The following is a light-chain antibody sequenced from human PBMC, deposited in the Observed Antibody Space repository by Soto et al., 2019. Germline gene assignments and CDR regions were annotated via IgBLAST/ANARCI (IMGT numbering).Light chain of an antibody. Sequence: QSVLTQPRSVSGSAGQSVTVSCTGTSSDVGGYNYVSWFQQYPGRAPKLMIYDVSERPSGVPDRFSGSKSGNTASLTISGLQADDEADYYCSSYAGNYTYVFGGGTKVTVL. CDR3: SSYAGNYTYV. CDR2: DVS. J-gene: IGLJ1*01. V-gene: IGLV2-11*01. CDR1: SSDVGGYNY.